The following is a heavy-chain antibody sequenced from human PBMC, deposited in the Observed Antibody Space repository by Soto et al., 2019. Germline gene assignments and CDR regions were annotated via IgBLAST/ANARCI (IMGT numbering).Heavy chain of an antibody. D-gene: IGHD3-16*02. Sequence: PATLPLPCSFYGGFFSGYYWSWCRQPPGKGLEWIGEINHSGSTNYNPSLKSRVTISVDTSKNQFSLKLSSVTAADTAGYDCARVREVVWGSYRSYHFDYWGKRTLVTVAS. CDR3: ARVREVVWGSYRSYHFDY. CDR2: INHSGST. V-gene: IGHV4-34*01. CDR1: GGFFSGYY. J-gene: IGHJ4*02.